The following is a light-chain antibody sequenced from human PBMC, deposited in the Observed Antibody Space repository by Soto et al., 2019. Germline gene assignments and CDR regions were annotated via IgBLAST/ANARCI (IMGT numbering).Light chain of an antibody. V-gene: IGKV3-20*01. CDR1: QSVRSSS. Sequence: PGESATLSCRASQSVRSSSLAWYQQRPGQAPRLLVYGASSRATGIPDRFSGSGSGTDFTLTVSRLEPEDFAVYYCQQYGGSPWTFGQGTKVEIK. CDR2: GAS. J-gene: IGKJ1*01. CDR3: QQYGGSPWT.